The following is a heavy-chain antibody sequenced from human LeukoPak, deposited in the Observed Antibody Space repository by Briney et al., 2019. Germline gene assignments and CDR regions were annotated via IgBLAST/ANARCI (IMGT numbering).Heavy chain of an antibody. Sequence: SETLSLTCTVSGGSLGSSSYYWGWIRQPPGKDLEWIGTIYFDGNSFYNPSLKSRVTISIDMSKNQFSLKLSSVTAADTAIYYCAAENGNFWIGYDYFEDWGQGTLVSVSS. CDR1: GGSLGSSSYY. CDR2: IYFDGNS. CDR3: AAENGNFWIGYDYFED. V-gene: IGHV4-39*01. J-gene: IGHJ4*02. D-gene: IGHD3-3*01.